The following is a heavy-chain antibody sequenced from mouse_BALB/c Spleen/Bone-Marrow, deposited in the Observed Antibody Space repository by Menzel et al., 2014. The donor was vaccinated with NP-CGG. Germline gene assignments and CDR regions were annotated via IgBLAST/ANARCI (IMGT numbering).Heavy chain of an antibody. J-gene: IGHJ4*01. CDR2: IDPENGDT. CDR1: GFNIKDYY. V-gene: IGHV14-4*02. Sequence: VQLQHSGAELVRSGASVKLSCTASGFNIKDYYMHWVKQRPEQGLEWIGWIDPENGDTEYAPKFQGKATMTADTSSNTAYLQLSSLTSEDTAAYYCNAWNYYGGIGYLGQATTATVSS. CDR3: NAWNYYGGIGY. D-gene: IGHD1-2*01.